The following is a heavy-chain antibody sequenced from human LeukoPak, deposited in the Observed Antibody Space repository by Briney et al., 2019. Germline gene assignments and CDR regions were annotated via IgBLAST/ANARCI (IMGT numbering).Heavy chain of an antibody. J-gene: IGHJ5*02. CDR2: IYDSGST. V-gene: IGHV4-59*12. D-gene: IGHD6-13*01. CDR3: AGGHRIAEGTWFDP. CDR1: GGSISTYY. Sequence: SDTLSLPCTVSGGSISTYYWSWIRQPPGKGLEWIGYIYDSGSTNYNPSLHSRRTISVDTSTNQFSPKLSSVTAAATTVYYYAGGHRIAEGTWFDPWGQGTLVTVSS.